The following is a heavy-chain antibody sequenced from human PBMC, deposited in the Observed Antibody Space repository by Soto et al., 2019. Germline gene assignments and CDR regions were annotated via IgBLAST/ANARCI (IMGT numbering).Heavy chain of an antibody. Sequence: QVQLVQSGAEIRKPGASVRVSCKASGYTFTNYDVNWVRQVPGQGLEWMGWLNPGSGDTGYAQKFQGRVTMTRNTSIGTAYMELSSLRSWDTAIYYCARMASFGTLNWFDPWGQGTLVTVSS. D-gene: IGHD3-16*01. CDR2: LNPGSGDT. CDR1: GYTFTNYD. J-gene: IGHJ5*02. V-gene: IGHV1-8*01. CDR3: ARMASFGTLNWFDP.